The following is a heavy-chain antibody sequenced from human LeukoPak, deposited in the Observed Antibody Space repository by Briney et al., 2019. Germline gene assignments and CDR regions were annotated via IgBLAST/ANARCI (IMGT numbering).Heavy chain of an antibody. CDR2: IQNDESKT. Sequence: GGSLRLSCAASGFAFSAYGMHWVRQAPGKGLEWVAYIQNDESKTHYTDSVKGRFTISRDNAKNSLYLQMNSLRAEDTAVYYCATYNSRNAREFQSWGQGTLVTVSP. CDR1: GFAFSAYG. J-gene: IGHJ1*01. D-gene: IGHD3-22*01. V-gene: IGHV3-30*02. CDR3: ATYNSRNAREFQS.